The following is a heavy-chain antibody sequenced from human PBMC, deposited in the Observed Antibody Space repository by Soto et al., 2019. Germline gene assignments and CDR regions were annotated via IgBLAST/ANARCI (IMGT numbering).Heavy chain of an antibody. CDR2: INHSGST. CDR1: GGSFSGYY. D-gene: IGHD6-13*01. V-gene: IGHV4-34*01. J-gene: IGHJ5*02. CDR3: ARGRIAAAGLGWFDP. Sequence: QVQLQQWGAGLLKPSETLSLTCAVYGGSFSGYYWSWIHQPPGKGLEWIGEINHSGSTNYNPSLKSRVTISVDTSKNQFSLKLSSVTAADTAVYYCARGRIAAAGLGWFDPWGQGTLVTVSS.